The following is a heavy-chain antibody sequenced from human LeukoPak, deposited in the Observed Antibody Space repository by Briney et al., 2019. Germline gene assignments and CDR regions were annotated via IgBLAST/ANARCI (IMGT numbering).Heavy chain of an antibody. Sequence: GGSLRLSCAASGFTFSDYYMSWIRQAPGKGLEWVSYISSSGSTIYYGDSVKGRFTISRDNPRNSLYLQMNSLRAEDTAVYYCARGYSNYGYAFDIWGQGTMVTVSS. D-gene: IGHD4-11*01. CDR1: GFTFSDYY. CDR2: ISSSGSTI. J-gene: IGHJ3*02. CDR3: ARGYSNYGYAFDI. V-gene: IGHV3-11*04.